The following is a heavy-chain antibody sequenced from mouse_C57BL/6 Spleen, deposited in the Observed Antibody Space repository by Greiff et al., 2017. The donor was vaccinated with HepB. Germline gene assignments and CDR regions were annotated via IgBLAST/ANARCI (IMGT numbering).Heavy chain of an antibody. D-gene: IGHD1-1*01. Sequence: QVQLKESGAELVKPVKISCKASGYAFSSYWMNWVKQRPGKGLEWIGQIYPGDGDTNYNGKFKGKATLTADKSSSTAYMQLSSLTSEDSAVYFCARVGDSSPFAYWGQGTLVTVSA. CDR1: GYAFSSYW. CDR3: ARVGDSSPFAY. CDR2: IYPGDGDT. J-gene: IGHJ3*01. V-gene: IGHV1-80*01.